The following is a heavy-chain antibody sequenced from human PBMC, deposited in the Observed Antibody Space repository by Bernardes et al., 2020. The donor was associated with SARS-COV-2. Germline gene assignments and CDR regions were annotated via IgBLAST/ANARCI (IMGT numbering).Heavy chain of an antibody. CDR3: ARPLRITMVRGVLDLPSEQWDYYGMDV. D-gene: IGHD3-10*01. CDR1: GGTFSSYA. CDR2: IIPILGIA. V-gene: IGHV1-69*04. Sequence: SVKVSCKASGGTFSSYAISWVRQAPGQGLEWMGRIIPILGIANYAQKFQGRVTITADKSTSTAYMELSSLRSEDTAVYYCARPLRITMVRGVLDLPSEQWDYYGMDVWGQGTTVTVSS. J-gene: IGHJ6*02.